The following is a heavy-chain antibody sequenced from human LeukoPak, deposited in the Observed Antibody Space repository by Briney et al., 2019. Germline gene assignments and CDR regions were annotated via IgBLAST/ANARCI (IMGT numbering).Heavy chain of an antibody. CDR2: IYTSGST. Sequence: SETLSLTCTVSGGSISSYYWSWIRQPAGKGLEWIGRIYTSGSTNYNPSLKSRVTMSVDTSKNQFSLKLRSVTAADTAVYYCARLSAAVHLGAFDLWGQGTMVTVSS. V-gene: IGHV4-4*07. D-gene: IGHD3-3*01. J-gene: IGHJ3*01. CDR1: GGSISSYY. CDR3: ARLSAAVHLGAFDL.